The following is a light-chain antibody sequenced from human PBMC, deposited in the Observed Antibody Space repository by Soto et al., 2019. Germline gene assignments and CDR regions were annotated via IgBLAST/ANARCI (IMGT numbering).Light chain of an antibody. Sequence: DIKMTQSPATLSAPLGHRVTIPCRASQSISSWLAWYQQKPGKAPKLLIYDASSLESGVPSRFSGSGSGTEFTLTISSLQPDDFATYYCQQYNSYLITFGQGTRLEIK. CDR1: QSISSW. J-gene: IGKJ5*01. V-gene: IGKV1-5*01. CDR2: DAS. CDR3: QQYNSYLIT.